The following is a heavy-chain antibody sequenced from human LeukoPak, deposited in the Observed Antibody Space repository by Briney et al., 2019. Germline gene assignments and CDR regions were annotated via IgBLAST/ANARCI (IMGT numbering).Heavy chain of an antibody. V-gene: IGHV1-46*01. Sequence: GASVKVSCKASGYTFTSYYMHWVRQAPGQGLEWMGIINPSGGSTSYAQKFQGRVTMTRDTSTSTVYMELSSLRSEDTAVYYCARGGRGVVPAAPYFSWFDPWGQGTLVTVSS. CDR3: ARGGRGVVPAAPYFSWFDP. D-gene: IGHD2-2*01. J-gene: IGHJ5*02. CDR2: INPSGGST. CDR1: GYTFTSYY.